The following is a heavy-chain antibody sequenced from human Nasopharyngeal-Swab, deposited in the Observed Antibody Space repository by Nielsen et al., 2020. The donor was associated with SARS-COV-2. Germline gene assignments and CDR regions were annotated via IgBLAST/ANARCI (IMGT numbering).Heavy chain of an antibody. Sequence: GGSLRLSCVASGFTFSSYWMHWVRQAPGKGLVWVSRINSDGSSTSYADSVKGRFTISRDNAKNTLYLQMNSLRAEDTAVYYCARGATILGGHASRMDVWGQGTTVTVSS. CDR2: INSDGSST. V-gene: IGHV3-74*01. CDR1: GFTFSSYW. D-gene: IGHD3-3*01. J-gene: IGHJ6*02. CDR3: ARGATILGGHASRMDV.